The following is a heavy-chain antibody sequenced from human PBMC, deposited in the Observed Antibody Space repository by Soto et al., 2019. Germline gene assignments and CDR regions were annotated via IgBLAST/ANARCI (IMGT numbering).Heavy chain of an antibody. CDR1: GFTFSSYG. CDR2: ISYDGSNK. V-gene: IGHV3-30*18. CDR3: AKEGKPILRLLDP. D-gene: IGHD2-15*01. Sequence: QVQLVESGGGVVQPGRSLRLSCAASGFTFSSYGMHWVRQAPGKGLEWVAVISYDGSNKYYADSVKGRFTISRDNSKNTLYLQMNSLRAEDTDVYYCAKEGKPILRLLDPWGQGTLVTVSS. J-gene: IGHJ5*02.